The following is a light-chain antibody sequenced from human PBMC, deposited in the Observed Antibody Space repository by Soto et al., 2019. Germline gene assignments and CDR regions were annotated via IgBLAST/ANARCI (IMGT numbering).Light chain of an antibody. CDR2: GAS. CDR3: QQYGRSTLLYT. Sequence: ENVLTQSPCTLSLSPGERATLSCRASQSVTSTFLAWYQKRPGQAPRLLIYGASSRAAGVPDRFSGSGSGTDFTLTITRLEPEDFAVYSCQQYGRSTLLYTFGQGTKL. J-gene: IGKJ2*01. CDR1: QSVTSTF. V-gene: IGKV3-20*01.